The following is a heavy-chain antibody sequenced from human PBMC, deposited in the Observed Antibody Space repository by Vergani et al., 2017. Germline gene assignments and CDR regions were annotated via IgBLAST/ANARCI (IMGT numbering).Heavy chain of an antibody. Sequence: QVQLVESGGGVVQPGRSLRLSCAASGFTFSSYGMHWVRQAPGKGLEWVAFIRYDGSNKYYADSVKGRFTIARDNSKNTLYLQMNSLRAEDTAVYYCAKDHFPCWRDYSSSMKQQPFWYGMDVGGQGTTVTVSS. V-gene: IGHV3-30*02. CDR3: AKDHFPCWRDYSSSMKQQPFWYGMDV. J-gene: IGHJ6*01. CDR2: IRYDGSNK. CDR1: GFTFSSYG. D-gene: IGHD6-6*01.